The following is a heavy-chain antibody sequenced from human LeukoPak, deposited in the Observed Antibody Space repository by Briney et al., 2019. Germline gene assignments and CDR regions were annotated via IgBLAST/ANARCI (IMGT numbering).Heavy chain of an antibody. CDR1: GGSFSGYY. CDR2: INHSGST. CDR3: ARLGWLQLTFDY. Sequence: SETLSLTCAVYGGSFSGYYWSWIRQPPGKGLEWIGEINHSGSTNYNPSLKSRVTISVDTSKNQFSLKLSSVTAADTAVYYCARLGWLQLTFDYWGQGTLVTVSS. V-gene: IGHV4-34*01. D-gene: IGHD5-24*01. J-gene: IGHJ4*02.